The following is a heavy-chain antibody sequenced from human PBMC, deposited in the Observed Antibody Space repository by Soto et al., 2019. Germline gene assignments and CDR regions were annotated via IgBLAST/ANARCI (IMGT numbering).Heavy chain of an antibody. D-gene: IGHD3-3*01. CDR3: ARVFTYYDFWSGYFTENYFDY. J-gene: IGHJ4*02. V-gene: IGHV3-7*04. CDR2: IKQDGSEK. CDR1: GFTFSSYW. Sequence: GGSLRLSCAASGFTFSSYWMSWVRQAPGKGLEWVANIKQDGSEKYYVDSVKGRFTISRDNAKNSLYLQMNSLRAEDTAVYYCARVFTYYDFWSGYFTENYFDYWGQGTLVTVSS.